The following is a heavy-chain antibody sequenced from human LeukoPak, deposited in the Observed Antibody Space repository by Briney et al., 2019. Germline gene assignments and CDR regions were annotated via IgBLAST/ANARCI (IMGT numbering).Heavy chain of an antibody. Sequence: GGSLRLSCAASGCTFSNYWMHWVRQAPGKGLVWVSRINTDGSSTDYAYSMKGRFTISRDNAKNTLYLQMNSLRAEDTAVYYCARDLDGYRSGNGAWGQGTLVTVSS. CDR1: GCTFSNYW. J-gene: IGHJ5*02. V-gene: IGHV3-74*01. CDR2: INTDGSST. CDR3: ARDLDGYRSGNGA. D-gene: IGHD5-12*01.